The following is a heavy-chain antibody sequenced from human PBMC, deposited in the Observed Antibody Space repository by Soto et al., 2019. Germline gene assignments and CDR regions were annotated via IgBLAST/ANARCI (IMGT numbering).Heavy chain of an antibody. Sequence: LKISCQGSGYAFSSYWIAWVRQMPGKGLEWMGIIYPGDSDTRYSPSFQGQVTISVDKSITTAYLQWSSLKASDTAMYYCARGYCTATICDPWFDPWGQGTLVTVSS. D-gene: IGHD2-8*02. CDR3: ARGYCTATICDPWFDP. V-gene: IGHV5-51*01. CDR1: GYAFSSYW. CDR2: IYPGDSDT. J-gene: IGHJ5*02.